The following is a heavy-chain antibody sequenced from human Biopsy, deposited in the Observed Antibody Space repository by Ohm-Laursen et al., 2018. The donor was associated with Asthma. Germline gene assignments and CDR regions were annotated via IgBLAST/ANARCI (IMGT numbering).Heavy chain of an antibody. CDR2: IIPIFGTA. Sequence: SVKVSCKASGGTFSSYAISWVRQAPGQGLEWMGGIIPIFGTANYAQKFQGRVTITADESASTAYMELSSLRSEDTAVYFCARERIAARQRRYYFDYWGQGTLVTVSS. D-gene: IGHD6-6*01. CDR1: GGTFSSYA. J-gene: IGHJ4*02. V-gene: IGHV1-69*13. CDR3: ARERIAARQRRYYFDY.